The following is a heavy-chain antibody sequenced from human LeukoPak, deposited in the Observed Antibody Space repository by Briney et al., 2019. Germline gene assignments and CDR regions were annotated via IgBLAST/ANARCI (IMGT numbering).Heavy chain of an antibody. J-gene: IGHJ4*02. CDR2: INPTTGGT. Sequence: GASVKVSSKASGYTFTGYYIHWVRQAPGQGLEWMGWINPTTGGTNYVEKFKGRVAMTRDTAISTAYMELRSLRSDDTAVYYCARGVVATIDFDYWGQGTLVTVSS. V-gene: IGHV1-2*02. CDR1: GYTFTGYY. CDR3: ARGVVATIDFDY. D-gene: IGHD5-12*01.